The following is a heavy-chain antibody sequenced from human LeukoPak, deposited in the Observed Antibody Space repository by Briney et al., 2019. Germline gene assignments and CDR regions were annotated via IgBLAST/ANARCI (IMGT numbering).Heavy chain of an antibody. V-gene: IGHV1-24*01. Sequence: ASVKVSCKVSGYTLTELSMHWVRQAPGKGLEWMGGFDPEDGETIYAQKFQGRVTMTEDTSTDTAYMELSSLRSEDTAVYYCATVRYYYDSSGYRHFDYWGQGTLVTVSS. CDR3: ATVRYYYDSSGYRHFDY. D-gene: IGHD3-22*01. CDR1: GYTLTELS. J-gene: IGHJ4*02. CDR2: FDPEDGET.